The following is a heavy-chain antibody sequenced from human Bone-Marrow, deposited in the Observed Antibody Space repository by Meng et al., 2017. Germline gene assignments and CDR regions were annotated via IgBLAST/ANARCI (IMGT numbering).Heavy chain of an antibody. J-gene: IGHJ4*02. D-gene: IGHD1-1*01. CDR3: ARTTGTSRFFDY. V-gene: IGHV1-18*01. Sequence: HVHHVASGVRVKVPGASVKLCFKASGYTFTSYGISWVRQAPGQGLEWMGWISAYNGNTNYAQKLQGRVTMTTDTSTSTAYMELRSLRSDDTAVYYCARTTGTSRFFDYWGQGTLVTVSS. CDR2: ISAYNGNT. CDR1: GYTFTSYG.